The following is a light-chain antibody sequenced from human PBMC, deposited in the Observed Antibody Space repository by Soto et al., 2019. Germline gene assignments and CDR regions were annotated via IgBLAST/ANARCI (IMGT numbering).Light chain of an antibody. CDR2: DAS. V-gene: IGKV3-20*01. J-gene: IGKJ1*01. CDR3: QQYGRSPWT. CDR1: QSVSSY. Sequence: EIVMTQSPATLSVSPGERATLSCRASQSVSSYLAWYQQKPGQAPRLLIYDASNRATGIPARFSGSGSGTDFTLTISRLEPEDFAVYYCQQYGRSPWTFGQGTKVDIK.